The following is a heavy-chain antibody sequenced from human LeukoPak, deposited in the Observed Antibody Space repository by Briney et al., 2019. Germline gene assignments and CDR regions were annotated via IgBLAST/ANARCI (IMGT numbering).Heavy chain of an antibody. Sequence: PGGSLRLSCAASGFTFSNAWMSWVRQAPGKGLEWVGRIKSKTDGGTTDYAAPVKGRFTISRDDSKNTLYLQMNSLKTEDTAVYYCTTEGGDDYVWGSYPDNWFDPWGQGTLVTVSS. CDR3: TTEGGDDYVWGSYPDNWFDP. D-gene: IGHD3-16*02. CDR1: GFTFSNAW. J-gene: IGHJ5*02. V-gene: IGHV3-15*01. CDR2: IKSKTDGGTT.